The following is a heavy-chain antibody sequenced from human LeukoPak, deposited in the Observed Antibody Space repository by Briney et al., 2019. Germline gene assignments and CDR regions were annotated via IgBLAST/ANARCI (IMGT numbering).Heavy chain of an antibody. CDR1: GFTFSSYW. J-gene: IGHJ3*02. CDR3: ASIYGSGSYIGFAFDI. CDR2: IKQDGSEK. V-gene: IGHV3-7*01. Sequence: GGSLRLSCAVSGFTFSSYWMSWVRQAPGKGLEWVANIKQDGSEKYYVDSVKGRFTISRDNAKNSLYLQMNSLRAEDTAVYYCASIYGSGSYIGFAFDIWGQGTMVTVSS. D-gene: IGHD3-10*01.